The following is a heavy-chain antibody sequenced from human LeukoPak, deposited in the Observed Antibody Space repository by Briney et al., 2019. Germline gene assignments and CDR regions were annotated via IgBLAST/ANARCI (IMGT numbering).Heavy chain of an antibody. CDR3: ASYGDYSDAFDI. Sequence: SETLSLTCTVSGGSISSYYWSWIRQPPGKGLEWIGYIYYSGSTNYNPSLKSRVTISVDTSKNQFSLKLSSVTAADTAVYYCASYGDYSDAFDIWGQGTMVTVSS. J-gene: IGHJ3*02. V-gene: IGHV4-59*01. D-gene: IGHD4-17*01. CDR1: GGSISSYY. CDR2: IYYSGST.